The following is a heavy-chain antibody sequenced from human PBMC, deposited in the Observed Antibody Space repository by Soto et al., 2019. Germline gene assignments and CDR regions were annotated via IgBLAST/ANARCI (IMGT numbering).Heavy chain of an antibody. V-gene: IGHV3-23*01. CDR3: AKDHPLRFLEWLQVPLDLDY. Sequence: GGSLRLSCAASGFTFSSYAMSWVRQAPGKGLEWVSAISGSGGSTYYADSVKGRFTISRDNSKNTLYLQMNSLRAEDTAVYYCAKDHPLRFLEWLQVPLDLDYWGQGTLVTVSS. CDR2: ISGSGGST. D-gene: IGHD3-3*01. CDR1: GFTFSSYA. J-gene: IGHJ4*02.